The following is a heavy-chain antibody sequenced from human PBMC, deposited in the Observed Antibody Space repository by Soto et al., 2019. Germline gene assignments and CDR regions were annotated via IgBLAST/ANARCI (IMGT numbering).Heavy chain of an antibody. CDR1: GFSLSTSGMC. CDR2: IDWDDDK. CDR3: ARIRYYYDSSGLAFDI. J-gene: IGHJ3*02. V-gene: IGHV2-70*11. Sequence: SGPTLVKPPQTLTLTCTFSGFSLSTSGMCVSWIRQPPGKALEWLARIDWDDDKYYSTSLKTRLTISKDASKNQVVLTMTNMDPVDTATYYCARIRYYYDSSGLAFDIWGQGTMVTVSS. D-gene: IGHD3-22*01.